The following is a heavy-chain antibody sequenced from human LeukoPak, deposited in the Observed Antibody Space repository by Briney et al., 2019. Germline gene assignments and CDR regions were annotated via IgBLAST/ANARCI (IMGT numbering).Heavy chain of an antibody. Sequence: ASVKVSCKASGYTFTSYDINWVRQATGQGLEWMGWMNPNSGNTGYAQKFQGRVTMTRNTSISTAYMELSSLRSEDTAVYYCARHNLYDSNGDGRYYFDYWGQGTLVTVSS. CDR3: ARHNLYDSNGDGRYYFDY. V-gene: IGHV1-8*01. J-gene: IGHJ4*02. D-gene: IGHD3-22*01. CDR1: GYTFTSYD. CDR2: MNPNSGNT.